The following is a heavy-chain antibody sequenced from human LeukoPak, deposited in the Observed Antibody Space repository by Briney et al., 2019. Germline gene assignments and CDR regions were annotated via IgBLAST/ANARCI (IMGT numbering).Heavy chain of an antibody. CDR3: AKVSGGGLYYDGMDV. CDR2: ISGSGGTT. CDR1: GFTFSSYA. D-gene: IGHD1-14*01. Sequence: GGSLRLSCAAAGFTFSSYAMSWVRQAPGKGLEWVPVISGSGGTTYYADSVKGRFTISRDSSKNTLYLQMNSLRAEDTAVYYCAKVSGGGLYYDGMDVWGQGTTVTVSS. J-gene: IGHJ6*02. V-gene: IGHV3-23*01.